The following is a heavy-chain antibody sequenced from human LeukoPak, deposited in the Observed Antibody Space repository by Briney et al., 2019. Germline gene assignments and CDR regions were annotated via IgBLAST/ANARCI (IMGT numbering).Heavy chain of an antibody. CDR2: INDVSSDI. CDR3: ARDTYQPGLIDC. Sequence: GGSLRLSCAASVFTFSLYAMNWVRQAPGKGREWVSYINDVSSDIHYADSVKGRSTISRDNAKNTLYLQMNSLRAEDTAVYYCARDTYQPGLIDCWGQGTLVTVSS. J-gene: IGHJ4*02. V-gene: IGHV3-21*05. CDR1: VFTFSLYA. D-gene: IGHD2-2*01.